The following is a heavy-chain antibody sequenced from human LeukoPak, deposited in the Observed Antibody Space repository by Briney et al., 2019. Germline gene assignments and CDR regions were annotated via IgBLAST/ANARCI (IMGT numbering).Heavy chain of an antibody. CDR2: ISGSGGST. CDR1: GFTFSSYA. CDR3: VRGSSGWGAFDI. J-gene: IGHJ3*02. V-gene: IGHV3-23*01. D-gene: IGHD6-19*01. Sequence: GSLRLSCAASGFTFSSYAMSWVRQAPGKGLEWVSAISGSGGSTYYADSVKGRFTISRDNAKNTLYLQMNSLRAEDTAVYYCVRGSSGWGAFDIWGQGTMVTVSS.